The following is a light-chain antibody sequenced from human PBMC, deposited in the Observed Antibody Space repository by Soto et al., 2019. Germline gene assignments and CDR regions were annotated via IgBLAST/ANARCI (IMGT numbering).Light chain of an antibody. V-gene: IGKV1-5*01. CDR3: QHYNHYYG. Sequence: DIQLTQSPSTLSASVGDRVTITCRASQSIDKWLAWYQQKLGKAPELLIHDASSLESGVPSRFSGSGSGTEFTLTSTGLQPDDFATYYCQHYNHYYGLGQGTKVEIK. CDR1: QSIDKW. CDR2: DAS. J-gene: IGKJ2*01.